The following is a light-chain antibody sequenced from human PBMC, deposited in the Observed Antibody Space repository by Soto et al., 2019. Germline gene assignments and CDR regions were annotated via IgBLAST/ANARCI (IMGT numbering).Light chain of an antibody. CDR1: QSISSY. J-gene: IGKJ4*01. Sequence: DIQMTQSPSSLSASVGDRVTITCRASQSISSYLNWYQQKPGRAPKVLIYAASSLQSGVPSRFSGRGSGTEFTLTISSLQPEDFATYYCQQTDSFPLSFGGGTKVDI. CDR2: AAS. V-gene: IGKV1-39*01. CDR3: QQTDSFPLS.